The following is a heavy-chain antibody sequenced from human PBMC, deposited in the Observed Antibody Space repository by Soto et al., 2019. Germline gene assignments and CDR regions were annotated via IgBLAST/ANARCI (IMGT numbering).Heavy chain of an antibody. D-gene: IGHD2-15*01. CDR3: ARTPGNWFDL. CDR2: IYYSGST. V-gene: IGHV4-59*01. Sequence: KASETLSLTCTVSGGSISRYYWSWIRQPPGKGLEWIGYIYYSGSTNYNPSLKSRVTISVDTSKNQFSLKLSSVTAADTAVYYCARTPGNWFDLWGQGTLVTVSS. CDR1: GGSISRYY. J-gene: IGHJ5*02.